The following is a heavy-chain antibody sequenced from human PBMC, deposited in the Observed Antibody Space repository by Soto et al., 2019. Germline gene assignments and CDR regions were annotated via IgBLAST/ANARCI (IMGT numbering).Heavy chain of an antibody. Sequence: ASVKVSCKASGYTFTSYGISWVRQAPVQGLEWMGWISAYNGNTNYAQKLQGRVTMTKDTSTSTAYMELRTLRSDDTAVYYCARAVGVPTAFDYWGHGTLVTVSS. D-gene: IGHD3-16*01. CDR2: ISAYNGNT. V-gene: IGHV1-18*01. CDR1: GYTFTSYG. CDR3: ARAVGVPTAFDY. J-gene: IGHJ4*01.